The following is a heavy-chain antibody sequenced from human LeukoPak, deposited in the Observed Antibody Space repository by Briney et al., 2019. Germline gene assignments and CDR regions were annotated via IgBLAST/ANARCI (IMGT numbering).Heavy chain of an antibody. CDR1: GFIFSRYA. CDR3: ARDVETRGGGSCNDY. D-gene: IGHD2-15*01. J-gene: IGHJ4*02. V-gene: IGHV3-30-3*01. CDR2: ISYDGSNK. Sequence: SGGSLRLSCAASGFIFSRYAMHWARQAPGKGLEWVAVISYDGSNKNYADSVKGRFTVSRDNSKNTLYVQMNSLRADDTAMYYCARDVETRGGGSCNDYWGQGTLVTVSS.